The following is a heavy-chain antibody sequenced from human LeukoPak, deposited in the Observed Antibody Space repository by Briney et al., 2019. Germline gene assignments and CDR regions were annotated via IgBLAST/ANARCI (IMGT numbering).Heavy chain of an antibody. CDR3: VKDYYDTGGLDY. V-gene: IGHV3-30*02. CDR1: GFTFSSYG. Sequence: GGSLRLSCAASGFTFSSYGMHWVRQARGKGLEWVAFIRYDGSNKYYADSVKSRFTISRDNSKNTLDLQMNSLRAEDTAVYYCVKDYYDTGGLDYWGQGTLVTVSS. D-gene: IGHD3-22*01. J-gene: IGHJ4*02. CDR2: IRYDGSNK.